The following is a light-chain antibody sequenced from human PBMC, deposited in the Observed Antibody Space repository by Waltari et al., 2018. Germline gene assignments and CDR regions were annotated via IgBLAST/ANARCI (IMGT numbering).Light chain of an antibody. CDR1: QSVSSS. CDR2: GAS. CDR3: QQYNNWWT. Sequence: EIVMTQSPATLSVSPGERATLSCRASQSVSSSLAWYQQKPGQAPRLLVYGASTRATGIPARFSGRGSGTEFTLTISSLQSEDFAVYYWQQYNNWWTFGQGTKVEIK. V-gene: IGKV3-15*01. J-gene: IGKJ1*01.